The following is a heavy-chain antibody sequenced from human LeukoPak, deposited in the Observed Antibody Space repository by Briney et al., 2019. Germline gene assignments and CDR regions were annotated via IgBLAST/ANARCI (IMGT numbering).Heavy chain of an antibody. CDR3: ATYSSSFFN. CDR2: IKQDGSHK. D-gene: IGHD6-13*01. CDR1: GFTFSSYA. V-gene: IGHV3-7*01. Sequence: GGSLRLSCAASGFTFSSYAMSWMRQVPGKGLEWVANIKQDGSHKYYVDSVKGRFTISRDNAENSLYLQMNSLRAEDTAVYYCATYSSSFFNWGQGTLVTVSS. J-gene: IGHJ4*02.